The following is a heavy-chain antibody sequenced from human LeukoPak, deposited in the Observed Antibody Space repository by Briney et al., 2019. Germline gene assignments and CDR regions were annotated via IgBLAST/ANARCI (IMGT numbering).Heavy chain of an antibody. Sequence: SETLSLTCTVSGASISSGDYYWSWIRQPPGKGLEWIGYIYYSGTTNYNPSLKTRVTISVDTSKNQFSLKLGSVTAADTAVYYCARGPNYVWGSYRYFDYWGQGILVTVSS. J-gene: IGHJ4*02. D-gene: IGHD3-16*02. CDR2: IYYSGTT. CDR3: ARGPNYVWGSYRYFDY. V-gene: IGHV4-30-4*01. CDR1: GASISSGDYY.